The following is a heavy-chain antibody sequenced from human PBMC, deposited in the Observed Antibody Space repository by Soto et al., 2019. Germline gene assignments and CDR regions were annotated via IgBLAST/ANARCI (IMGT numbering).Heavy chain of an antibody. D-gene: IGHD2-2*01. Sequence: QVQLQESGPGLVKPSETLSLTCTVSGGSISSYYWSWIRQPPGKGLEWIGYIYYSGSTNYNPSLKSRGTISVDTSKNQFSLKLSSVTAADTAVYYCARRSSRPRDWFDPWGQGTLVTVSS. J-gene: IGHJ5*02. CDR1: GGSISSYY. V-gene: IGHV4-59*01. CDR2: IYYSGST. CDR3: ARRSSRPRDWFDP.